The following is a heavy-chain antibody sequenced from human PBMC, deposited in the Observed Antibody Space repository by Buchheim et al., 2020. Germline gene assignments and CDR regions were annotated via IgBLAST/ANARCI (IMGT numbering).Heavy chain of an antibody. J-gene: IGHJ6*02. CDR3: ARDGVFLEWSLYYYYYGMDV. V-gene: IGHV3-48*04. D-gene: IGHD3-3*01. Sequence: EVQLVESGGGLVQPGGSLRLSCAASGFTFSSYSMNWVRQAPGKGLEWVSYISSSSSTIYYADSVKGRFTISRDNAKNSLYLQMDSLRAEDTAVYYCARDGVFLEWSLYYYYYGMDVWGQGTT. CDR1: GFTFSSYS. CDR2: ISSSSSTI.